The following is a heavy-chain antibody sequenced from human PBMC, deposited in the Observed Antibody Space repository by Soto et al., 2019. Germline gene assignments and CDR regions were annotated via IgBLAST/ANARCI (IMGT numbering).Heavy chain of an antibody. V-gene: IGHV3-7*04. CDR2: IKQDGSEK. J-gene: IGHJ6*02. CDR1: GFTFSSYW. CDR3: AGGYLTGIQLWLFQAARRGNDYYYGMYV. Sequence: GGSLRLSCAASGFTFSSYWMSWVRQAPGKGLEWVANIKQDGSEKYYVDSVKGRFTISRDNAKNSLYLQMNSLRAEDTAVYYCAGGYLTGIQLWLFQAARRGNDYYYGMYVWGQGTTVTVSS. D-gene: IGHD5-18*01.